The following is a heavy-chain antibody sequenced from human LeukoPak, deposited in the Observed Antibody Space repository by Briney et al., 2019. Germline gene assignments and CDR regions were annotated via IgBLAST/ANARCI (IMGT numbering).Heavy chain of an antibody. Sequence: GGSLRLSCAASGFTFSSYAMSWVRQAPGKGLEWVSAISGSGGSTYYADSVKGRFTISRDNSKNTLYLQMNSLRAEDTAVYYCAKDQRALHRSGYHPLDDWGHGTLVTVAS. D-gene: IGHD3-22*01. CDR3: AKDQRALHRSGYHPLDD. J-gene: IGHJ4*01. CDR2: ISGSGGST. V-gene: IGHV3-23*01. CDR1: GFTFSSYA.